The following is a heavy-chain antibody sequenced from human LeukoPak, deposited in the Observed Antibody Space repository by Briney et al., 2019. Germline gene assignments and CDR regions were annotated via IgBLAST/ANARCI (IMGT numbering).Heavy chain of an antibody. D-gene: IGHD1-1*01. Sequence: SETLSLTCTVSGGSISSGGYYWSWIRQHPGKGLEWIGYIYYSGSTYHNPSLKSRVTISVDTSKNQFSLKLSSVTAADTAVYYCARVGYFKYFDLWGRGTLVTVSS. V-gene: IGHV4-31*03. CDR3: ARVGYFKYFDL. CDR2: IYYSGST. J-gene: IGHJ2*01. CDR1: GGSISSGGYY.